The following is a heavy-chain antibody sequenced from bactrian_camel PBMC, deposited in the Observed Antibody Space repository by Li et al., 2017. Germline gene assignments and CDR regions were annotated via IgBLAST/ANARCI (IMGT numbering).Heavy chain of an antibody. Sequence: HVQLVESGGGLAQPGGSLRLSCVASGFSFSHYRMYWFRQPPGKGLEGLEWVSAINSGGGSTYYADSVKGRFTISRDNAKNTLYLQMNSLKTEDTAVYYCAADPSRELWVGYPPYKYWGQGTQVTVS. D-gene: IGHD5*01. V-gene: IGHV3S1*01. CDR3: AADPSRELWVGYPPYKY. CDR2: INSGGGST. J-gene: IGHJ4*01. CDR1: GFSFSHYR.